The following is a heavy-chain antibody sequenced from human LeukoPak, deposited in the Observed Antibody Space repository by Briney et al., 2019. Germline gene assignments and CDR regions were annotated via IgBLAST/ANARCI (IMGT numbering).Heavy chain of an antibody. CDR3: AKDRAGINLVRGVITGVMDV. J-gene: IGHJ6*02. D-gene: IGHD3-10*01. Sequence: GGSLRLSCAASGFTFRNSGMHWVRQAPGKGLEWVAVIWYDGSNKYYRDSVKGPFTISRDNSKNTLYLQMNKLRDEDTAVYYCAKDRAGINLVRGVITGVMDVWGQGTTVTVSS. CDR2: IWYDGSNK. CDR1: GFTFRNSG. V-gene: IGHV3-33*06.